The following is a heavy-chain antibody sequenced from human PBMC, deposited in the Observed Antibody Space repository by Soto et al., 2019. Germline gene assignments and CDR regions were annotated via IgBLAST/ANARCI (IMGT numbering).Heavy chain of an antibody. J-gene: IGHJ4*02. D-gene: IGHD3-22*01. CDR1: GGYISSSSYY. CDR2: IYYSGST. Sequence: ESLSLTCTVSGGYISSSSYYWGWIRQTPGKGLEWIGSIYYSGSTYYNPSLKSRVTISVDTSKNQFSLKLSSVTAADTAVYHCAGRRDYYDSSGPDYWGQGTLVTVSS. CDR3: AGRRDYYDSSGPDY. V-gene: IGHV4-39*01.